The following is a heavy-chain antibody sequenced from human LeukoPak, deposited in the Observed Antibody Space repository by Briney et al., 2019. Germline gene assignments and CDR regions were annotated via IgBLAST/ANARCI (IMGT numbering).Heavy chain of an antibody. D-gene: IGHD1-26*01. Sequence: GGSLRLSCAASGFTFSGYPIHWVRQAPGKGPEWVAVISYDGSNKYYADSVKGRFTISRDNSKNTLYLQMNSLRAEDTAVYYCARDRVGATDYFDYWGQGTLVTVSS. J-gene: IGHJ4*02. V-gene: IGHV3-30-3*01. CDR3: ARDRVGATDYFDY. CDR2: ISYDGSNK. CDR1: GFTFSGYP.